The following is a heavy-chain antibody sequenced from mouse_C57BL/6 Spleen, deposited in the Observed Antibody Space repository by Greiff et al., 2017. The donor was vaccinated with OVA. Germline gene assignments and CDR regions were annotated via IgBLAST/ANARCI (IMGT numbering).Heavy chain of an antibody. CDR3: AGDYDWFAY. D-gene: IGHD2-12*01. Sequence: EVQLVESGGGLVKPGGSLKLSCAASGFTFSSYAMSWVRQTPEKRLEWVATISDGGSYTYYPDNVKGRFTISRDNAKNNLYLQMSHLKSEDTAMYYCAGDYDWFAYWGQGTLVTVSA. V-gene: IGHV5-4*01. CDR1: GFTFSSYA. J-gene: IGHJ3*01. CDR2: ISDGGSYT.